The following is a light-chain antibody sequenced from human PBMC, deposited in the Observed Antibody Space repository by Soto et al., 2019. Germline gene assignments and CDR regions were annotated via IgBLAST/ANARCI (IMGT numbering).Light chain of an antibody. V-gene: IGKV3-20*01. CDR3: QQYDNWPRT. J-gene: IGKJ1*01. CDR1: QSVSSSY. Sequence: ESVLTQSPGTLSLSHGERATLSCRASQSVSSSYLAWYQQKPGQAPRLLIYGASSRATGIPDRFSGSGSGTEFTLTINSLQSEDFAVYYCQQYDNWPRTFGQGTKVDIK. CDR2: GAS.